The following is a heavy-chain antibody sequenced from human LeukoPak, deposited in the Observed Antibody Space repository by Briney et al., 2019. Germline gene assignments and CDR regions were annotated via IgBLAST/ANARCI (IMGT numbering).Heavy chain of an antibody. V-gene: IGHV1-18*01. CDR1: GYTFTSYG. CDR3: ARVGSGSYYDYYYYYMDV. CDR2: ISAYNGNT. D-gene: IGHD1-26*01. Sequence: GASVKVSCKASGYTFTSYGISWVRQAPGQGLEWMGWISAYNGNTNYAQKLQGRVTMTTDTSTSTAYMELRSLRSDDTAVYYCARVGSGSYYDYYYYYMDVWGKGTTVTVSS. J-gene: IGHJ6*03.